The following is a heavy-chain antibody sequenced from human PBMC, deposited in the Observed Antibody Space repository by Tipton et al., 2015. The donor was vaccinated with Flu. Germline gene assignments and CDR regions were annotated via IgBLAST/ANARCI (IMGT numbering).Heavy chain of an antibody. CDR3: ARGVFYYDSSGYYYFDH. J-gene: IGHJ4*02. D-gene: IGHD3-22*01. CDR2: AYISGST. CDR1: GDSIGGGYC. V-gene: IGHV4-38-2*02. Sequence: TLSLTCSVSGDSIGGGYCWGWIRQPPGKGLEWIGRAYISGSTNYNPSLKNRVAISVDTSRNQFSLNLSSVTAADTAVYFCARGVFYYDSSGYYYFDHWGQGTLVSVSS.